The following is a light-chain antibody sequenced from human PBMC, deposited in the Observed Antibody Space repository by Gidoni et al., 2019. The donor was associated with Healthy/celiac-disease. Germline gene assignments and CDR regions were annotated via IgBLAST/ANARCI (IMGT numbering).Light chain of an antibody. CDR3: QQYGSSPLWT. V-gene: IGKV3-20*01. CDR1: QSVRSSY. J-gene: IGKJ1*01. CDR2: GAS. Sequence: EIVLTHSPGPLSLSPGETATLSCRASQSVRSSYLAWYQQKPGQAPRLLIYGASSRATGIPDRFSGSGSGTDFTLTISRLEPEDFAVDYCQQYGSSPLWTFGQGTKVEIK.